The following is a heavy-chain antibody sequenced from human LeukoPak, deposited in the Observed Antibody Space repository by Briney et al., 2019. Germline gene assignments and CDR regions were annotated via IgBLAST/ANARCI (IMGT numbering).Heavy chain of an antibody. V-gene: IGHV3-23*01. D-gene: IGHD3-10*01. J-gene: IGHJ6*03. CDR1: GFTFSNYG. Sequence: GGSLRLSCTASGFTFSNYGMSWVRQAPGKGLEWVSSISGSGGRTYYADSVKGRFTISRDNSKNTLYLQMNSLRTEDTAVYYCARVLSGRGSLYSYYYYMDVWGKGTTVTISS. CDR3: ARVLSGRGSLYSYYYYMDV. CDR2: ISGSGGRT.